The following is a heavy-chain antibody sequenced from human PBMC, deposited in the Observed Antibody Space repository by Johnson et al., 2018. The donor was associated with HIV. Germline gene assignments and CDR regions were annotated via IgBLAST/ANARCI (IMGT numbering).Heavy chain of an antibody. D-gene: IGHD6-6*01. J-gene: IGHJ3*02. CDR3: AFVGPYSSSYDAFDI. CDR2: IDTEGSGT. Sequence: EVQLVESGGRLVQPGGSLRLSCAASGFSFSTYWMHWVRRVPGKGLVWVSRIDTEGSGTTYADSVKGRFTISRDNAKNTVYLQMISLRAEDMAVYYCAFVGPYSSSYDAFDIWGQGTMVTVSS. V-gene: IGHV3-74*03. CDR1: GFSFSTYW.